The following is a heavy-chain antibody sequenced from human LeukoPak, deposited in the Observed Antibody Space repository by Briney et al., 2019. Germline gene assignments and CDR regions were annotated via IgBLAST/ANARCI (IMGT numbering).Heavy chain of an antibody. V-gene: IGHV3-33*01. J-gene: IGHJ4*02. CDR3: ARGYYYDSSGYYSFDY. Sequence: PGRSLRPSCAASGFTFSSYGMHWVRQAPGKGLEWVAVIWYDGSNKYYADSVKGRFTISRDNSKNTLYLQMNSLRAEDTAVYYCARGYYYDSSGYYSFDYWGQGTLVTVSS. CDR1: GFTFSSYG. D-gene: IGHD3-22*01. CDR2: IWYDGSNK.